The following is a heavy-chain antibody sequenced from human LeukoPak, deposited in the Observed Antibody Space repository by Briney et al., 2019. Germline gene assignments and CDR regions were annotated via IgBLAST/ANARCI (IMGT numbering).Heavy chain of an antibody. D-gene: IGHD3-9*01. CDR2: IIPIFGTA. CDR1: GGTLSSYA. CDR3: ARGDEYYDILTGSY. Sequence: ASVKVSCKASGGTLSSYAISWVRQAPGQGLEWMGGIIPIFGTANYAQKFQGRVTITTDESTSTAYMEMSSLRSEDTAVYYCARGDEYYDILTGSYWGQGTLVTVSS. V-gene: IGHV1-69*05. J-gene: IGHJ4*02.